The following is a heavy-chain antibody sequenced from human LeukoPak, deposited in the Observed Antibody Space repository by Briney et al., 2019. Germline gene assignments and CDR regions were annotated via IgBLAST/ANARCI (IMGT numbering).Heavy chain of an antibody. CDR2: IYYSGST. CDR3: ARVRGYDSSGYGAFDI. D-gene: IGHD3-22*01. Sequence: SETLSLTCTVSGGSISSYYWSRIRQPPGKGLEWIGYIYYSGSTNYNPSLKSRVTISVDTSKDQFSLKLSSVTAADTAVYYCARVRGYDSSGYGAFDIWGQGIMVTVSS. V-gene: IGHV4-59*01. CDR1: GGSISSYY. J-gene: IGHJ3*02.